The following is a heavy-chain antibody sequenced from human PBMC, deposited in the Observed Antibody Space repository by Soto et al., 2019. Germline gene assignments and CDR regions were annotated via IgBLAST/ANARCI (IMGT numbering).Heavy chain of an antibody. CDR3: ARLTSGYSYGPVGY. CDR1: GGSVISYY. D-gene: IGHD5-18*01. V-gene: IGHV4-59*08. CDR2: VSYRGIT. J-gene: IGHJ4*02. Sequence: SETLCLTCSVSGGSVISYYWSWIRQPPGKGLEWIGYVSYRGITNYNPSLKSRVAISLDTSRNQFSLKLSSVTAADTAVYFCARLTSGYSYGPVGYWGQGILVTVSS.